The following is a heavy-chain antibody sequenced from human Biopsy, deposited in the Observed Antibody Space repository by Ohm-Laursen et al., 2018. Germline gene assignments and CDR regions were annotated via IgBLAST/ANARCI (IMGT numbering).Heavy chain of an antibody. D-gene: IGHD6-19*01. V-gene: IGHV4-61*01. CDR2: IYSGGNT. CDR1: GDSLTSGPEN. CDR3: ARGRRTSGWPYFDN. J-gene: IGHJ4*02. Sequence: PGTLSLTCTVSGDSLTSGPENWSWIRQSPGQGLEYIGIIYSGGNTNYNPSLKNRVTMSVDTSKNQFYLKLYSVTAADTAVYYCARGRRTSGWPYFDNWGQGALVIVSP.